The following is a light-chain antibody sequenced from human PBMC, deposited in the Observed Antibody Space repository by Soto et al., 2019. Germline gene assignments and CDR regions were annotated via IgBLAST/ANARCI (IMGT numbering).Light chain of an antibody. J-gene: IGLJ3*02. Sequence: QSALTQPASVSGSTGQSITISCTGTSSDVGGYNYVSWYQQHPGKAPKLMIYEVSNRPSGVSNRFSGSKSGNTASLTISGRQAEDEAEYYCSSYTSSRTRVFGGGTKLTVL. CDR1: SSDVGGYNY. CDR3: SSYTSSRTRV. CDR2: EVS. V-gene: IGLV2-14*01.